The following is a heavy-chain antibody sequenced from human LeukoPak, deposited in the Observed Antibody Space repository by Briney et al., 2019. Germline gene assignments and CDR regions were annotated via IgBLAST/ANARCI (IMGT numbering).Heavy chain of an antibody. CDR2: ISYDGSNK. D-gene: IGHD6-6*01. V-gene: IGHV3-30-3*01. CDR3: ARGIAARPLWYYYYYMDV. J-gene: IGHJ6*03. CDR1: GFSFSSYS. Sequence: GGSLRLSCAASGFSFSSYSLNWVRQAPGKGLEWVAVISYDGSNKYYADSVKGRFTISRDNSKNTLYLQMNSLRAEDTAVYYCARGIAARPLWYYYYYMDVWGKGTTVTVSS.